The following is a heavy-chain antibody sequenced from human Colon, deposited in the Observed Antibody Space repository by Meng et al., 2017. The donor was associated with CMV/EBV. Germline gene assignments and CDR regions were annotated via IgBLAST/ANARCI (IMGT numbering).Heavy chain of an antibody. Sequence: ASVKVSCKASGYTLTTYYMHWVRQAPGKGLEWLGRIDPSGTSTIYSQNFQGRVTMTTDTSTSTVYMELRSLRSEDTAIYSCARDPGLGWFDYWGQGTQVTVSS. D-gene: IGHD2-15*01. J-gene: IGHJ4*02. V-gene: IGHV1-46*01. CDR3: ARDPGLGWFDY. CDR1: GYTLTTYY. CDR2: IDPSGTST.